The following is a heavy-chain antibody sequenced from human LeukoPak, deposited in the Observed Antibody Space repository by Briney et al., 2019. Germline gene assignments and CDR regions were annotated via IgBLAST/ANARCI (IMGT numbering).Heavy chain of an antibody. D-gene: IGHD2-15*01. Sequence: SETLSLTWAVYGXSFSGYYWSWIRQPPGKGLEWIGEINHSGSTNYNPPLKSRVTISVDTSKNQFSLKLSSVTAADTAVYYCAGSGQDCSGGSCYSNYWGQGTLVTVSS. V-gene: IGHV4-34*01. CDR2: INHSGST. CDR1: GXSFSGYY. CDR3: AGSGQDCSGGSCYSNY. J-gene: IGHJ4*02.